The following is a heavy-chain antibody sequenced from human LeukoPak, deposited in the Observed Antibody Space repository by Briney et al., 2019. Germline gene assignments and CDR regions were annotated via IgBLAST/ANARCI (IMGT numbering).Heavy chain of an antibody. J-gene: IGHJ4*02. D-gene: IGHD3-10*01. CDR2: INHRGST. Sequence: SETLSLTCAVYGGSLSDYYWSWIRQPPGKGLEWIGEINHRGSTCYNPSLKSRVTISVDTSKNQLSLKLSSVTAADTAVYYCARGALRWDSGDPTNELFYAGFDYWGQGGLVTVSS. V-gene: IGHV4-34*01. CDR3: ARGALRWDSGDPTNELFYAGFDY. CDR1: GGSLSDYY.